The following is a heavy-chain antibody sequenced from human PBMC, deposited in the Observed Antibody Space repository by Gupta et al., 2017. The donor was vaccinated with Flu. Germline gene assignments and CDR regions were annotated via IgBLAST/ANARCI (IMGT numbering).Heavy chain of an antibody. D-gene: IGHD4-17*01. Sequence: APGQGLEWMGWINPNSGGTIYAQKFQDRVTMARDTSISTTYMELTRLRSDDTAVYYCARTMTTVTTDDAFDIWGQGTMVTVSS. CDR3: ARTMTTVTTDDAFDI. J-gene: IGHJ3*02. V-gene: IGHV1-2*02. CDR2: INPNSGGT.